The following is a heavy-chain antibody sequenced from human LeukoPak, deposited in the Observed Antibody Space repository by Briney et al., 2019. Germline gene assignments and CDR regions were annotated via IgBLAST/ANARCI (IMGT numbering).Heavy chain of an antibody. D-gene: IGHD6-19*01. CDR1: GYTFTSYG. J-gene: IGHJ4*02. CDR2: ISPYNGNT. V-gene: IGHV1-18*01. CDR3: ARGIAVAVRFDY. Sequence: WASVKVSCKASGYTFTSYGISWVRQAPGQGLEWMGWISPYNGNTNYAQKLQGRVTMTTDTSTSTAYMDLRSLRSDDTAVCYCARGIAVAVRFDYWGQGTLVTVSS.